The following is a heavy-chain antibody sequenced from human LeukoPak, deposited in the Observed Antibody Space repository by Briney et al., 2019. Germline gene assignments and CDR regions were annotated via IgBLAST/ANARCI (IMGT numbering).Heavy chain of an antibody. V-gene: IGHV3-74*01. CDR3: ARALSGSTNYAPMDV. J-gene: IGHJ6*02. CDR2: INTDGSST. CDR1: GFTFSSYW. Sequence: GGSLRLSCAASGFTFSSYWMHWVRQAPGKGLVWVSRINTDGSSTSYADSVKGRFTISRDNAENSLYLQMENLRAEDMAVYYCARALSGSTNYAPMDVWGQGTPVTVSS. D-gene: IGHD3-10*01.